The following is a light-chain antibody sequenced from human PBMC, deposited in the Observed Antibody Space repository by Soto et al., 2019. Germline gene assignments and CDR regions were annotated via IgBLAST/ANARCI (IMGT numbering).Light chain of an antibody. J-gene: IGLJ3*02. V-gene: IGLV2-14*01. Sequence: QSVLTQPASVSGSPGQSITISCTGTSSDVGADNYVSWYQQYPGTAPKLMIYDVTNRPSGVSNRFSGSRSGNTASLTISGVQDEDEADYYCSSPTSSSTQVLFGGGTKVTVL. CDR3: SSPTSSSTQVL. CDR2: DVT. CDR1: SSDVGADNY.